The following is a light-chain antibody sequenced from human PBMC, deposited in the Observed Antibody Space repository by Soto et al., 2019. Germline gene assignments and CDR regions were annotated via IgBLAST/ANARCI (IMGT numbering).Light chain of an antibody. CDR3: SSYTSSSTLGV. CDR2: DVN. Sequence: QSALTQPASVSGSPGQSITISCTGTSSDVGGYNYVSWYQQHPGKAPKLMIFDVNNRPSGISNRFSGSKSGNTASLTISGLQAEDEADYYCSSYTSSSTLGVFGTGTKVT. CDR1: SSDVGGYNY. V-gene: IGLV2-14*01. J-gene: IGLJ1*01.